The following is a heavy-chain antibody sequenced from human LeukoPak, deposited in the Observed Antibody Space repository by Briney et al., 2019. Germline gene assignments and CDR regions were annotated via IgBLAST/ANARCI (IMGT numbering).Heavy chain of an antibody. CDR1: DYTLIDYD. D-gene: IGHD5/OR15-5a*01. Sequence: ASVKVSCKASDYTLIDYDISWVRQAPGQGLEWMGWISGYNGNTNYAQKLQGRVTMTTDTSSTTAYMELRSLRSDDTAMYYCARDESVFDNWGQGTMVTVSS. CDR3: ARDESVFDN. V-gene: IGHV1-18*01. J-gene: IGHJ3*02. CDR2: ISGYNGNT.